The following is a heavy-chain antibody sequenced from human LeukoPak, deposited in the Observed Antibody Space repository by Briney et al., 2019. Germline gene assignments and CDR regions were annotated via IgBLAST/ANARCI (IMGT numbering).Heavy chain of an antibody. CDR2: IYSDNT. Sequence: GGSLRLSCTVSGFTVSTNSMSWVRQAPGKGLEWVSFIYSDNTHYSDSVKGRFTISRDNSKNTLYLQMNSLRAEDTAGYYCARLGSVNYYDSSGYYWGWFDPWGQGTQVTVSS. CDR3: ARLGSVNYYDSSGYYWGWFDP. CDR1: GFTVSTNS. D-gene: IGHD3-22*01. J-gene: IGHJ5*02. V-gene: IGHV3-53*01.